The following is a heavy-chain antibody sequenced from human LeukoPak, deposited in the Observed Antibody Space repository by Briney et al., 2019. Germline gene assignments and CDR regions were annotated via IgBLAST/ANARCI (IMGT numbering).Heavy chain of an antibody. D-gene: IGHD6-13*01. CDR2: IYYSGST. Sequence: SATLSLTCTVSGGSISSGGYYWSWIRQRPGKGLEWIGYIYYSGSTYYNPSLKSRVTISVDTTKNQFSLKLSSVTAADTAVYYCASGYSSSVTFDYWGQGTLVTVSS. CDR3: ASGYSSSVTFDY. CDR1: GGSISSGGYY. V-gene: IGHV4-31*03. J-gene: IGHJ4*02.